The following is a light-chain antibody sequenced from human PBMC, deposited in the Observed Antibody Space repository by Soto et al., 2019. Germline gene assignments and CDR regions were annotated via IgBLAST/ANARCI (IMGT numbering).Light chain of an antibody. CDR1: QSVSRN. Sequence: EIVLTQSPGILSLSPGERATLSCRASQSVSRNLAWYRQTPGQAPRLLIYSASTRATDTPARFSGGGSGTDFNLSISRVEPADFAVYYCQHYGSSFATFGRGTQVEV. J-gene: IGKJ4*02. V-gene: IGKV3-20*01. CDR3: QHYGSSFAT. CDR2: SAS.